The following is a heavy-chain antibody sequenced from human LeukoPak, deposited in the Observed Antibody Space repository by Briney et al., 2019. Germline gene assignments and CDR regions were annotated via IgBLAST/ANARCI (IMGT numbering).Heavy chain of an antibody. D-gene: IGHD2-21*02. V-gene: IGHV3-30*01. CDR3: ARDPVLTAIYYYYFMDI. Sequence: GGSLRLFCAASGFTFSTYAILWFRQAPGKGLNWLAVISYDGSNNSYADSVKGRFTISRDNSKNTLYLQMNSLRAEDTAVYYCARDPVLTAIYYYYFMDIWGKGTTVTVSS. CDR2: ISYDGSNN. CDR1: GFTFSTYA. J-gene: IGHJ6*03.